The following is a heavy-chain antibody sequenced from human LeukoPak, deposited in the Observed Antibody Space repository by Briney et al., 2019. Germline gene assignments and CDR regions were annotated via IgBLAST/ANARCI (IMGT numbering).Heavy chain of an antibody. V-gene: IGHV3-23*01. Sequence: GGSLRLSCAASGFIFFAYGMTWVRQAPGKGLEWVSSISGSGGTTYYADSVKGRFTISRDNAKNSLYLQMNSLRAEDTAVYYCAELGITMIGGVWGKGTTVTISS. CDR2: ISGSGGTT. CDR3: AELGITMIGGV. D-gene: IGHD3-10*02. CDR1: GFIFFAYG. J-gene: IGHJ6*04.